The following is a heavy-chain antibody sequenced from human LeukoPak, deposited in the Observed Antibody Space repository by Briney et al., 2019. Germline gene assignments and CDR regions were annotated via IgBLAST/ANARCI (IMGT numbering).Heavy chain of an antibody. V-gene: IGHV1-2*02. J-gene: IGHJ4*02. CDR2: INPNSGGT. CDR3: ARDSGLYSSGWFDY. D-gene: IGHD6-19*01. Sequence: ASVKVSCKASGYTFTGYYMHWVRQAPGQGLEWMGWINPNSGGTNYAQKFQGRVTMTRDTSISTAYMELRSLRSDDTAVYYCARDSGLYSSGWFDYWGQGTLVTVSS. CDR1: GYTFTGYY.